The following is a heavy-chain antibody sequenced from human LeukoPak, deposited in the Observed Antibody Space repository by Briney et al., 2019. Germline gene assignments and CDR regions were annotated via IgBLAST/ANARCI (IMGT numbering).Heavy chain of an antibody. J-gene: IGHJ4*02. CDR2: IYHSGST. CDR3: ARGGGSYPESIDY. V-gene: IGHV4-38-2*02. D-gene: IGHD1-26*01. Sequence: SETLSLTCTVSGYSISSGYYWGWIRPPPGKGLEWIGSIYHSGSTYYNPSLKSRVTISVDTSKNQFSLKLSSVTAADTAAYYCARGGGSYPESIDYWGQGTLVTVSS. CDR1: GYSISSGYY.